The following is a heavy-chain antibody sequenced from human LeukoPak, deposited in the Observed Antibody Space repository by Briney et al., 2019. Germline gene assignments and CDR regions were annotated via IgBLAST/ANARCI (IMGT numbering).Heavy chain of an antibody. V-gene: IGHV3-15*01. J-gene: IGHJ5*02. CDR3: ARGRGSSAPFDP. D-gene: IGHD6-6*01. CDR1: GFTFSNAW. CDR2: IKSKTDGGTT. Sequence: GGSLRLSCAASGFTFSNAWMSWVRQAPGKGLEWVGRIKSKTDGGTTDYAAPVKGRFTISRGDSKNTLYLQMNSLKTEDTAVYYCARGRGSSAPFDPWGQGTLVTVSS.